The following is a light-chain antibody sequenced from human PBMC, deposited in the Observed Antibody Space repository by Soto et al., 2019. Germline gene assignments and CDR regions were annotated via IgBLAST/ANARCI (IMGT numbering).Light chain of an antibody. CDR3: QTWDIGARVV. V-gene: IGLV4-69*01. CDR1: SGHSSYA. J-gene: IGLJ2*01. Sequence: QSVLTQSPSASASLGASVKLTCTLSSGHSSYAIAWHQQQPEKGPRYLMKLSSDGSHSKGDGIPDRFSGSSSGAERYLTISRLQSEDEADYYCQTWDIGARVVFGGWTQLTVL. CDR2: LSSDGSH.